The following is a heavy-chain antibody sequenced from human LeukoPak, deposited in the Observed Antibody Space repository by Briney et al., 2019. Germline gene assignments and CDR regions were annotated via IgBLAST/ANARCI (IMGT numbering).Heavy chain of an antibody. Sequence: PSETLSLTCTVSGGSISSFYWSWNRQPAGKGLEWIGRLSTSGSTNYNPSLKSRVTMSVDTSKNQFSLNLTSVTAADTAVYYCAREVGATARSFDYWGLGTLVTVSS. D-gene: IGHD1-26*01. CDR2: LSTSGST. V-gene: IGHV4-4*07. CDR3: AREVGATARSFDY. CDR1: GGSISSFY. J-gene: IGHJ4*02.